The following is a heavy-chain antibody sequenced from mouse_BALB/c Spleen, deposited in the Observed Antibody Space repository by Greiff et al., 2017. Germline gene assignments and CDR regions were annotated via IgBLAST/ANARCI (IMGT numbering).Heavy chain of an antibody. V-gene: IGHV3-2*02. Sequence: EVQLQESGPGLVKPSQSLSLSCTVTGYSITSDYAWYWIRQFPGNKLEWMGYISYSGSTSYNPSLKSRISITRDTSKNQFFLQLNSVTTEDTATYYCAESDGYYWYFDVWGAGTTVTVSS. CDR1: GYSITSDYA. D-gene: IGHD2-3*01. CDR2: ISYSGST. J-gene: IGHJ1*01. CDR3: AESDGYYWYFDV.